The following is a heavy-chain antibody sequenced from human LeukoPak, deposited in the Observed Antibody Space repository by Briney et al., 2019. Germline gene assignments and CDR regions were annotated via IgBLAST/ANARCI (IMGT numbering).Heavy chain of an antibody. CDR1: GYTFTSYY. Sequence: ASVKVSCKASGYTFTSYYMHWVRQAPGQGVERMGIINPSGGSTSYAQKFQGRVTMTRDTSTSTVYMELSSLRSEDTAVYYCAREGGSGNNAFDIWGQGTMVTVSS. CDR3: AREGGSGNNAFDI. CDR2: INPSGGST. D-gene: IGHD3-10*01. V-gene: IGHV1-46*01. J-gene: IGHJ3*02.